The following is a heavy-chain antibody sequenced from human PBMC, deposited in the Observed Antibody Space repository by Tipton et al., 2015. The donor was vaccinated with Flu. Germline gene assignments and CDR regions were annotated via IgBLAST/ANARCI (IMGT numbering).Heavy chain of an antibody. CDR1: GGSVNSGFYY. Sequence: TLSLTCTVSGGSVNSGFYYWSWIRRPPGKALEWIGSVYYSGTTNYNPSLKSRVTISVDTSKTQLSLKLSSVTAADTAMFYCARLSFYDVDLKNFYFDYWGQGTLVTVSS. CDR2: VYYSGTT. D-gene: IGHD3-10*02. V-gene: IGHV4-61*01. CDR3: ARLSFYDVDLKNFYFDY. J-gene: IGHJ4*02.